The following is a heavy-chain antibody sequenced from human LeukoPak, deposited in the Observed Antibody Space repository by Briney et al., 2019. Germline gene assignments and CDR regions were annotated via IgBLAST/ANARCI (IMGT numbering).Heavy chain of an antibody. D-gene: IGHD3-10*01. Sequence: GESLKISCKGSGYSFTSYGIGWVRQMPGKGLEWMGIIYPGDSDTRYSPPFQGQVTISADKSISTAYLQRSSLKASATAMSYCARHKYGSGTYYMDVWGKGTTVTVSS. CDR2: IYPGDSDT. CDR1: GYSFTSYG. V-gene: IGHV5-51*01. CDR3: ARHKYGSGTYYMDV. J-gene: IGHJ6*03.